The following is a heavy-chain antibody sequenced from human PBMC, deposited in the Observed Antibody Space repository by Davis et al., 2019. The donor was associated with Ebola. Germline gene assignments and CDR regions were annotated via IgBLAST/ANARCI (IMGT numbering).Heavy chain of an antibody. Sequence: GESLKISCAASGFTFSSYAMTWVRQAPGKGLEWVSAISGSGDSTYYADSVKGRFTISRDNSKDTLYLQMNSLRAEDTAVYYCAKLGCTSSSCYTGNFYYYYGMDVWGQGTTVTVSS. CDR3: AKLGCTSSSCYTGNFYYYYGMDV. D-gene: IGHD2-2*02. CDR2: ISGSGDST. J-gene: IGHJ6*02. CDR1: GFTFSSYA. V-gene: IGHV3-23*01.